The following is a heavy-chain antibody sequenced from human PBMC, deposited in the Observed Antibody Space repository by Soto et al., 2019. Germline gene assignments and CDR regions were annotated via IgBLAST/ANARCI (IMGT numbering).Heavy chain of an antibody. V-gene: IGHV1-18*01. CDR1: GYAFTTYG. D-gene: IGHD1-1*01. CDR3: ARGRYGDY. CDR2: ISAHNGNT. J-gene: IGHJ4*02. Sequence: QVHLVQSGAEVKKPGASVKVSLQGSGYAFTTYGVTWVRQAPGQRLEWMGWISAHNGNTNYAQKLQGRVTVTRDTSTSTAYRELRSLRYDDTAVYYCARGRYGDYWGQGALVTVSS.